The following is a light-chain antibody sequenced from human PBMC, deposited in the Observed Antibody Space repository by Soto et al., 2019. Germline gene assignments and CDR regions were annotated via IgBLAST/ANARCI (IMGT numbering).Light chain of an antibody. CDR2: EDN. CDR1: SGSIASNY. J-gene: IGLJ3*02. CDR3: HSYESNKVV. V-gene: IGLV6-57*02. Sequence: NFMLTQPHSVSESPGKTVIISCTCSSGSIASNYVQWYQQRPGSAPTIVIYEDNQRPSGVPDRFSGSVDSSSNSASLTISGLKTEDEADYYCHSYESNKVVFGGGTKLTV.